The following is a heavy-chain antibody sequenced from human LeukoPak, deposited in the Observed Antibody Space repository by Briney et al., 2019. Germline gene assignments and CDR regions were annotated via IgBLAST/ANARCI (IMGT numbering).Heavy chain of an antibody. CDR3: ARNRGYSSGWDYYYMDV. V-gene: IGHV4-59*01. CDR1: GGSISSYH. Sequence: PSETLSLTCTVSGGSISSYHWSWIRQPPGKGLEWIGYIYYSGSTNYNPSLKSRVTISVDTSKNQFSLKLSSVTAADTAVYYCARNRGYSSGWDYYYMDVWGKGTTVTVSS. D-gene: IGHD6-19*01. J-gene: IGHJ6*03. CDR2: IYYSGST.